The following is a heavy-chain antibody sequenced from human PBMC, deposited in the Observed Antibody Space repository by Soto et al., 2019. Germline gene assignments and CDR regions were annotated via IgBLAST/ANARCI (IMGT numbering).Heavy chain of an antibody. CDR2: ISYDGSYK. J-gene: IGHJ6*02. CDR1: GFTFDSYG. CDR3: GKGGGGQGSGYWGGIDV. D-gene: IGHD3-3*01. V-gene: IGHV3-30*18. Sequence: QVQVVESGGGVVQPGRSLRLSCAASGFTFDSYGMHWVRQAPGKGLEWVAVISYDGSYKYYADSVKGRFTISRDNPKNILYLQMNSLGVEDTAAYYCGKGGGGQGSGYWGGIDVWGQGTTVIVSS.